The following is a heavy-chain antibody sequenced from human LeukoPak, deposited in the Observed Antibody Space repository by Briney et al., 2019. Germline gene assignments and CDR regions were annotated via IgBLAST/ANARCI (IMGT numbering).Heavy chain of an antibody. J-gene: IGHJ4*02. CDR3: ATLGSGSYYAAPYIFDY. V-gene: IGHV1-24*01. D-gene: IGHD3-10*01. CDR1: GYTLIELS. CDR2: FDPENGET. Sequence: PWASVKVSCKVSGYTLIELSMHWVRQAPGKGLEWMGGFDPENGETIYAQKFQGRVTMTEDTSTDTAYMELSSLRSEDTAVYYCATLGSGSYYAAPYIFDYWGQGTLVTVSS.